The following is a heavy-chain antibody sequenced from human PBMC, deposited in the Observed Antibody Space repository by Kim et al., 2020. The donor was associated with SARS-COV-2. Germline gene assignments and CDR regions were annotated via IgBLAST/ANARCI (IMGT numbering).Heavy chain of an antibody. J-gene: IGHJ4*02. D-gene: IGHD2-21*01. CDR1: GFTFSSYS. Sequence: GGSLRLSCAASGFTFSSYSMSWVRQAPGKGLEWVSSLSDQGYNTYYADSARGRFTISRDNPKNTVYLQMNSLRPEDTAIYYCAKGGLVVGATRETGGGFWGQGTLVTVSS. V-gene: IGHV3-23*01. CDR2: LSDQGYNT. CDR3: AKGGLVVGATRETGGGF.